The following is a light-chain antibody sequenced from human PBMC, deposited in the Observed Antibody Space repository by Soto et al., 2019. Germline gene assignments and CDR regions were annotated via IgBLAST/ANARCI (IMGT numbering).Light chain of an antibody. Sequence: QSALTQPTSVSGSPGQTVTISCTGTSSDVGSYNRVSWYQQPPGTAPKLMIYEVSNRPSGVPDRFSGSKSGNTASLTISGLKPEDEADYYCNSYTSSNTYVFGTGTKVTVL. CDR1: SSDVGSYNR. CDR3: NSYTSSNTYV. CDR2: EVS. V-gene: IGLV2-18*02. J-gene: IGLJ1*01.